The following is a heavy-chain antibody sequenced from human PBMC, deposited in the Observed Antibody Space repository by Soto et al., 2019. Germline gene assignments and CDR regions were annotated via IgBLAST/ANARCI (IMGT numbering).Heavy chain of an antibody. D-gene: IGHD2-15*01. CDR1: GYSFTNND. V-gene: IGHV1-8*01. Sequence: QVQLVQSGAEVKKPGASVTVSCEASGYSFTNNDLNWVRQAAGQGLEWMGWINPNSGNTAYAQKFRGRVTMTRNTSIRTAYMELRSLRSDDTAVYYCARLMSGGHSDYWGQGTLVTVAS. CDR3: ARLMSGGHSDY. CDR2: INPNSGNT. J-gene: IGHJ4*02.